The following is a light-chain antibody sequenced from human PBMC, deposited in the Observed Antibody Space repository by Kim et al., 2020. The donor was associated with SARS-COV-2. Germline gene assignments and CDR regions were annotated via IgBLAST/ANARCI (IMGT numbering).Light chain of an antibody. J-gene: IGKJ1*01. V-gene: IGKV3-20*01. Sequence: SPGETATLSCRASQTVSNSFLAWYQQKPGQAPRLLIFGASRRATGIPDRFSGSASGTDFTLTISRLEPEDFAVYYCQQYGSSPQTFGQGTKVDIK. CDR2: GAS. CDR1: QTVSNSF. CDR3: QQYGSSPQT.